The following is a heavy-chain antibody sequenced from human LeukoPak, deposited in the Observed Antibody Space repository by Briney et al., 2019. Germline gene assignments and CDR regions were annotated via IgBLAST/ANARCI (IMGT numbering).Heavy chain of an antibody. CDR1: GGSISTYY. Sequence: SETLSLTCAVSGGSISTYYWSWIRQCPGKGLEWIGYIYYSGNTNYNPSLKSRVSISKDTSKNQFSLQLSSVTAADTAVYYCVKHGSGWSFDYWGLGTLVTVSS. CDR2: IYYSGNT. D-gene: IGHD6-19*01. J-gene: IGHJ4*02. V-gene: IGHV4-59*01. CDR3: VKHGSGWSFDY.